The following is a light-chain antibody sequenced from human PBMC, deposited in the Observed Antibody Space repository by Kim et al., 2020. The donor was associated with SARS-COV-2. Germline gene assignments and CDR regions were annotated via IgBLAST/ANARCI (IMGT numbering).Light chain of an antibody. CDR3: QIWDSSSDHVV. Sequence: SYELTQPPSVSVAPGQTATITCGGNNIGSETVHWYQQKPGQAPVLVIYYDGDRPSGIPERFSGSKSGNMATLTISRVEAGDEADYYCQIWDSSSDHVVFGGGTKLTV. J-gene: IGLJ2*01. CDR2: YDG. CDR1: NIGSET. V-gene: IGLV3-21*04.